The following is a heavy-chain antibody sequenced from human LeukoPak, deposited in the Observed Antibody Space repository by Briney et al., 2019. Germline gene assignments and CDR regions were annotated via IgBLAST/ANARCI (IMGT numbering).Heavy chain of an antibody. J-gene: IGHJ4*02. CDR3: ARSPVLDRNDWSFAD. Sequence: GGSLRLSCAASGFTVSRNYMSWVRQAPGKGLEWVSVSYSGGDTYYPDSVKGRFTVSRDNPKNTVYLQMNSLRAEDTAVYFCARSPVLDRNDWSFADWGQGTLITVSS. D-gene: IGHD1-1*01. V-gene: IGHV3-53*01. CDR1: GFTVSRNY. CDR2: SYSGGDT.